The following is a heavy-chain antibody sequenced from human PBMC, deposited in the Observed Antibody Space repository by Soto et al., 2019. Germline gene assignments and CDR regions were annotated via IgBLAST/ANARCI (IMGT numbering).Heavy chain of an antibody. V-gene: IGHV4-31*03. CDR2: SYYSGST. Sequence: QVQLQESGPGLVKPSQTLSLTCTVSGGSISSGGYYWSWIRQHPGKGLEWIGYSYYSGSTYYNPSLKSRVTISVDTSKNQFSLKLSSVTAADTALYYCARTYYYDSSGYYYFDSWGQGTLVTVSS. CDR3: ARTYYYDSSGYYYFDS. CDR1: GGSISSGGYY. D-gene: IGHD3-22*01. J-gene: IGHJ4*02.